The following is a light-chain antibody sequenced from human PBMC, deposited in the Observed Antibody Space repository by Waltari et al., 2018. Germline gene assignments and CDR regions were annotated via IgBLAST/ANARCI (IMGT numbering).Light chain of an antibody. CDR3: QQYDISPLT. V-gene: IGKV3-20*01. J-gene: IGKJ4*01. CDR1: QTVRTTY. CDR2: GAS. Sequence: CRASQTVRTTYVAWYQQKPGQAPTLLLYGASSRATGIPDRFSGSGSGTDVSLTISSLDPEDFAVYYCQQYDISPLTFGGGTKGEIK.